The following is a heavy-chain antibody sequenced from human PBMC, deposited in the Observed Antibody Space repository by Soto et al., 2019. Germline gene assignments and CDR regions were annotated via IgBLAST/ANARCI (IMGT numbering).Heavy chain of an antibody. CDR1: GFTFSNYA. CDR2: TSYDGNNE. J-gene: IGHJ4*02. CDR3: ARESEDLTSNFDY. Sequence: GGSLRLSCAASGFTFSNYAMHWVRQAPGKGLEWVALTSYDGNNEYYTDSVKGRFTISRDNSKNSVYLDMNSLSAEDTAVYYCARESEDLTSNFDYWGQGTLVTVSS. V-gene: IGHV3-30*03.